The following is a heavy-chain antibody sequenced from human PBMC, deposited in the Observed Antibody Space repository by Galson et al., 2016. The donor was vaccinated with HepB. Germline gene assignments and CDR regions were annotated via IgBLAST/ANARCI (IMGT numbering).Heavy chain of an antibody. Sequence: SVKVSCKASGYTFTSYAINWVRQAPGQGLEWMGLINTNTGNPTYAQGFTGRFVFSLDTSVSTTYLQISSLKAEDTAVYYCTSGPPSSNWYSGYFDLWGRGTLVTVSS. J-gene: IGHJ2*01. CDR3: TSGPPSSNWYSGYFDL. CDR2: INTNTGNP. V-gene: IGHV7-4-1*02. D-gene: IGHD6-13*01. CDR1: GYTFTSYA.